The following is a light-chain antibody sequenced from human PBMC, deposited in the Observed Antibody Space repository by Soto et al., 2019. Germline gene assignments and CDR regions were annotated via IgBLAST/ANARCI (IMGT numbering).Light chain of an antibody. V-gene: IGKV1-12*01. CDR3: QQANSFPLT. CDR2: AAS. J-gene: IGKJ3*01. CDR1: QDIGNY. Sequence: DIQMTQSPSSLSASVGDRVTIACQANQDIGNYLNWYQQKPGKAPRLLIYAASSLQSGVPSRFSGSGSGTDFTLTISSLQPEDFATYYCQQANSFPLTFGPGTKVDIK.